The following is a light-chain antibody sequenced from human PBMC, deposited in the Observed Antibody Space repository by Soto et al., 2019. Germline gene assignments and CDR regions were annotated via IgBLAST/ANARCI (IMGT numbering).Light chain of an antibody. CDR2: GAS. CDR1: QSVATSQ. Sequence: EIVLTQSPGTLSLSPGERATLFCRASQSVATSQLAWYQQKPGQAPRLLIGASSRATGVPDRFIASGSGTDFPLTISRLEPEDCAVYYCQQFASSPRTFGRGTTVEIK. CDR3: QQFASSPRT. J-gene: IGKJ1*01. V-gene: IGKV3-20*01.